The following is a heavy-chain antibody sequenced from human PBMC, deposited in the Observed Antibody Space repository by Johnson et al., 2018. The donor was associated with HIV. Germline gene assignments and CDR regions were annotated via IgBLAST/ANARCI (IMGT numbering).Heavy chain of an antibody. V-gene: IGHV3-11*04. CDR3: ARDQRAYCGGDCYSDAFDI. D-gene: IGHD2-21*02. Sequence: QVQLVESGGGVVKPGGSPRLSCAASGFTFSDYYMSWIRQAPGKGLEWVSYISSSGSTIYYADSVTGRFTVSRDTAKNSLYLQMNSLRAEDTAVYYCARDQRAYCGGDCYSDAFDIWGQGTMVTVSS. CDR2: ISSSGSTI. CDR1: GFTFSDYY. J-gene: IGHJ3*02.